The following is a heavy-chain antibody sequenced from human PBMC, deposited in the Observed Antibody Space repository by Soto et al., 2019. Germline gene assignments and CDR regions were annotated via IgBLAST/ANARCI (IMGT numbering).Heavy chain of an antibody. D-gene: IGHD2-8*01. Sequence: SETLSLTCAAYGGSFSGYYWRWIRQPPGKGLEWIGEINNSGSTNYNPSLKSRVTLSVDTSKNQFSLKLSSVTAADTAVYYCARGPPTYCTNGVCYLYNYWGQGTLVTVS. CDR1: GGSFSGYY. J-gene: IGHJ4*02. CDR2: INNSGST. V-gene: IGHV4-34*01. CDR3: ARGPPTYCTNGVCYLYNY.